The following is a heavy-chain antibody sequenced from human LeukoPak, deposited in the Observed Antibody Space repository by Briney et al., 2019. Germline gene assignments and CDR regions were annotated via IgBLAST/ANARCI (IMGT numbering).Heavy chain of an antibody. CDR3: ARDRTPPRVAVTGRLDCFDY. J-gene: IGHJ4*02. D-gene: IGHD2-21*02. Sequence: GGSLRLSCAASGFTFSSYEMNWVRQAPGKGLEWVSYISSSGSTIYYADSVKGRFTISRDNAKNSLYLQMNSLRAEDTAVYYCARDRTPPRVAVTGRLDCFDYWGQGTLVTVSS. V-gene: IGHV3-48*03. CDR2: ISSSGSTI. CDR1: GFTFSSYE.